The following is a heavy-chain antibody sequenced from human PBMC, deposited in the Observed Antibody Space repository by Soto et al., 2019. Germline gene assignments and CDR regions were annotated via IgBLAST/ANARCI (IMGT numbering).Heavy chain of an antibody. D-gene: IGHD2-21*02. CDR1: GYTFTGYY. V-gene: IGHV1-2*02. CDR2: INPNSGGT. CDR3: AREPSGICGGDCAFFDY. J-gene: IGHJ4*02. Sequence: ASVKVSCKASGYTFTGYYMHWVRQAPGQGLEWMGWINPNSGGTNYAQKFQGRVTMTRDTSISTAYMELSRLRSDDTAVYYCAREPSGICGGDCAFFDYWGQGTLVTVSS.